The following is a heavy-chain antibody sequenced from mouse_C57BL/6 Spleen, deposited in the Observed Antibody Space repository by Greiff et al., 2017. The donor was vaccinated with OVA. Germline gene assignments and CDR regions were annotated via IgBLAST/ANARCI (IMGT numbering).Heavy chain of an antibody. V-gene: IGHV1-15*01. CDR2: IDPETGGT. CDR3: TRLLLGAMDY. CDR1: GYTFTDYE. D-gene: IGHD1-1*01. J-gene: IGHJ4*01. Sequence: VQLVESGAELVRPGASVTLSCKASGYTFTDYEMHWVKQTPVHGLEWIGAIDPETGGTAYNQKFKGKAILTADKSSSTAYMELRSLTSEDSAVYYCTRLLLGAMDYWSQGTSVTVSS.